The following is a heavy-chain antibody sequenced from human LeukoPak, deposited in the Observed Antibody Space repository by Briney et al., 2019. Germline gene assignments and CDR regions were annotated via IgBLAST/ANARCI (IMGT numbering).Heavy chain of an antibody. D-gene: IGHD1-1*01. Sequence: GEALKISCKGSGYSFTSYWIGWVRQMPGKGLEWMGIIYSGDSDTRYSPSFQGQVTISADKSISTAYLQWSSLKASDTAMNYCARHTTGGTPSIDYWGQGTLVTVSS. CDR1: GYSFTSYW. V-gene: IGHV5-51*01. CDR3: ARHTTGGTPSIDY. CDR2: IYSGDSDT. J-gene: IGHJ4*02.